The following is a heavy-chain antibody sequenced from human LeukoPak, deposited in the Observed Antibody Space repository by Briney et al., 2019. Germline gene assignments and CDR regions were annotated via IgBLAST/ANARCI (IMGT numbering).Heavy chain of an antibody. Sequence: SLRLSFAASGFTFEDYAMHWVRQAPGKGLEWVSGLSWNSGSIGYADSVKGRFTISRDNAKNSLYLQMNSLRAEDTALYYCAKDTIAPGIAAAGTMDYWGQGTLVTVSS. CDR1: GFTFEDYA. CDR2: LSWNSGSI. D-gene: IGHD6-13*01. CDR3: AKDTIAPGIAAAGTMDY. J-gene: IGHJ4*02. V-gene: IGHV3-9*01.